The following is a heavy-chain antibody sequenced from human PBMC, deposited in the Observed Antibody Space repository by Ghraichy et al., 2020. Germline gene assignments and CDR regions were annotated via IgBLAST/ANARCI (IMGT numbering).Heavy chain of an antibody. CDR1: GYTFTSYV. V-gene: IGHV1-18*01. CDR3: ASRIGAAGT. Sequence: ASVKVSCKAGGYTFTSYVVSWVRQAPGQGLEWMGWISTYTNYAQKFQGRVTMTTDTSTSTAYMELRSLRSDDTAVYYCASRIGAAGTWGQGTLVTVSS. J-gene: IGHJ4*02. CDR2: ISTYT. D-gene: IGHD6-13*01.